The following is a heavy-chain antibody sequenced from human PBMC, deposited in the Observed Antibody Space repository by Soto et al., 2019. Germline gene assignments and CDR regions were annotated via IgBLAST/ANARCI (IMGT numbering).Heavy chain of an antibody. Sequence: ASVKVSCKASGYTFTCYYMHWVRQAPGQGLEWMGWINPNSGGTNYAQKFQGWVTMTRDTSIGTAYMELSRLRSDDTAVYYCARAYCSSTSCLYYYYYGMDVWGQGTTVTVSS. CDR2: INPNSGGT. D-gene: IGHD2-2*01. CDR1: GYTFTCYY. V-gene: IGHV1-2*04. J-gene: IGHJ6*02. CDR3: ARAYCSSTSCLYYYYYGMDV.